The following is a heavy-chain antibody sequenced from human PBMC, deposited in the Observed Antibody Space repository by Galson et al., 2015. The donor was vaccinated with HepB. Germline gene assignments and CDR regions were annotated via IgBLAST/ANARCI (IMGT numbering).Heavy chain of an antibody. D-gene: IGHD3-3*01. CDR1: GFTFSSYA. J-gene: IGHJ6*02. CDR2: ISYDGSNK. V-gene: IGHV3-30*04. CDR3: ARRMHDFWSGYYNYYYGMDV. Sequence: SLRLSCAASGFTFSSYAMHWVRQAPGKGLEWVAVISYDGSNKYYADSVKGRFTISRDNSKNTLYLQMNSLRAEDTAVYYCARRMHDFWSGYYNYYYGMDVWGQGTTVTVSS.